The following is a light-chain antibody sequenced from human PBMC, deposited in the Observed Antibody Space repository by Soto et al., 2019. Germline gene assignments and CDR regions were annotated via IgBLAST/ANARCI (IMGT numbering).Light chain of an antibody. CDR3: QQYGTSPIT. CDR1: PTITNNY. J-gene: IGKJ5*01. Sequence: ELVLTQSPGTLSLSPGERATLSCRASPTITNNYLAWYQQKPGQAPRLLIYGASSRVAGIADRFSGSGSGTDFTLTISRLEPEDFAVYYCQQYGTSPITFGQGTRLEIK. CDR2: GAS. V-gene: IGKV3-20*01.